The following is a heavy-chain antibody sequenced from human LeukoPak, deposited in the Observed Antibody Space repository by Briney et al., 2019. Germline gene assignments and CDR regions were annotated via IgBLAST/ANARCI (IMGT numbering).Heavy chain of an antibody. Sequence: GASVKVSCKASGGTFSNFAFSWVRQAPGQGLQWVGRIIPIVDVTSYAQNFKGRATITADESTTTAYMELSSLRSEDTAVYYCAREMGDREFYFDYWGQGTLVTVSS. CDR1: GGTFSNFA. CDR3: AREMGDREFYFDY. J-gene: IGHJ4*02. V-gene: IGHV1-69*04. CDR2: IIPIVDVT. D-gene: IGHD3-10*01.